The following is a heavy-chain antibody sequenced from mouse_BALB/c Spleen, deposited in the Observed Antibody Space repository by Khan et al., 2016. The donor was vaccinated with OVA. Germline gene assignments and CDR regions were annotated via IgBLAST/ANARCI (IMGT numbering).Heavy chain of an antibody. D-gene: IGHD1-1*01. Sequence: EVQLVESGGDLVKPGGSLKLSCAASGFTFSTFAMSWVRQTPDKRLEWVATISTAGDYIYYPDSVQGRFTISRDNAKNTLYLQMSILRSEDTAMYYCARHNYGPFAYWGQGTLVTVSA. V-gene: IGHV5-6*01. CDR2: ISTAGDYI. CDR3: ARHNYGPFAY. CDR1: GFTFSTFA. J-gene: IGHJ3*01.